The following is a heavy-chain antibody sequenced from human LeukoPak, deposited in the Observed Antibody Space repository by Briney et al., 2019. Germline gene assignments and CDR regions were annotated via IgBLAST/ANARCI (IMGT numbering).Heavy chain of an antibody. CDR2: MNPNSGNT. D-gene: IGHD5-24*01. V-gene: IGHV1-8*03. Sequence: GASVKVSCKASGYSFTSYDINWVRQATGQGLEWMGWMNPNSGNTGYAQKFQGRVTITRNTSISTAYMELSSLRSEDTAVYYCARGPSNTIYFDYWGQGTLVTVSS. J-gene: IGHJ4*02. CDR1: GYSFTSYD. CDR3: ARGPSNTIYFDY.